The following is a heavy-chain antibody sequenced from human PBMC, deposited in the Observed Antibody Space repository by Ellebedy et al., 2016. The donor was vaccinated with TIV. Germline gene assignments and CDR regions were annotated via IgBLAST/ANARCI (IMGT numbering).Heavy chain of an antibody. V-gene: IGHV3-7*01. CDR1: GFIFNNYW. J-gene: IGHJ6*03. CDR3: ARRYMDV. CDR2: IKQDGGAK. Sequence: GESLKISXAASGFIFNNYWMSWVRQAPGKGLEWVANIKQDGGAKYYVDSVKGRFTISRDNAKNSVYLQMNNLRAEDTAVYYCARRYMDVWGKGTTVTVSS.